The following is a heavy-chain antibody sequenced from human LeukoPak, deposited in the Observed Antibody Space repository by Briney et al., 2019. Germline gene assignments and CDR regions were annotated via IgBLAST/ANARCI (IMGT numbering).Heavy chain of an antibody. CDR2: SMKGGGET. CDR1: GFSFTNYA. J-gene: IGHJ5*02. D-gene: IGHD6-19*01. CDR3: ARGPAVAGNWFDP. Sequence: PGGSLRLSCAASGFSFTNYAMSWVRQAPARGPEWLSSMKGGGETFYADSVKGRFTISRDNAKNSLYLQMNSLRAEDTAVYYCARGPAVAGNWFDPWGQGTLVTVSS. V-gene: IGHV3-21*01.